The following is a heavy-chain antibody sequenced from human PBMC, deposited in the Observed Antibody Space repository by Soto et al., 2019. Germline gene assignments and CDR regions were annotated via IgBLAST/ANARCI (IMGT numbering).Heavy chain of an antibody. Sequence: QITLKESGPTLVKPTQTLTLTCTFSGFSLSISGVGVGWIRQPPGKALEWLALIYWDDDKRYSPSLKSRLTITKDTSKNQVVLTMTNMDPVDTATYYCARLIVVVVAATENWFDPWGQGTLVTVSS. D-gene: IGHD2-15*01. V-gene: IGHV2-5*02. CDR2: IYWDDDK. CDR1: GFSLSISGVG. J-gene: IGHJ5*02. CDR3: ARLIVVVVAATENWFDP.